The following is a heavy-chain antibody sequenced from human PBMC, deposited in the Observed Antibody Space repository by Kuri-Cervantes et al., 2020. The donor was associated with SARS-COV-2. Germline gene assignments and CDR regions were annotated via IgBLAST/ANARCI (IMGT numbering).Heavy chain of an antibody. V-gene: IGHV4-59*01. CDR3: AGGEEAGTTIFGVVPGAKYFDL. CDR2: VSYSGST. CDR1: GGSINTYY. J-gene: IGHJ2*01. Sequence: SETLSLTCTVSGGSINTYYWSWVRQPPGKGLEYIGYVSYSGSTNYSHSLKSRVTMSLDTSKNQFSLRLTSVNAADTAMYYCAGGEEAGTTIFGVVPGAKYFDLWGRGTLVTISS. D-gene: IGHD3-3*01.